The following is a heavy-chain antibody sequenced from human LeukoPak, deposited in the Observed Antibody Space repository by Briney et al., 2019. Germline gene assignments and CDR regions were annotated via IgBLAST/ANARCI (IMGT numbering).Heavy chain of an antibody. CDR3: ARDRTERDFDY. V-gene: IGHV1-2*02. Sequence: ASVTVSCKASGGTFSIYAISWVRQAPGQGLEWMGWINPNSGGTNYAQKFQGRVIMTRDTSIRTAYMELSRLRSDDTAIYYCARDRTERDFDYWGQGTLVTVSS. J-gene: IGHJ4*02. CDR1: GGTFSIYA. CDR2: INPNSGGT.